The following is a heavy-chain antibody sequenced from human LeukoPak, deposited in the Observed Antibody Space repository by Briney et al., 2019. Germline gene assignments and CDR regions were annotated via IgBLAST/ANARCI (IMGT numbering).Heavy chain of an antibody. CDR1: GFTFTSSA. V-gene: IGHV1-58*02. CDR2: IVVGSGNT. Sequence: ASVKVSCKASGFTFTSSAMQWVRQARGQRLEWIGWIVVGSGNTNYAQKFQERVTITRDMSTSTAYMELRSLRSDDTAVYYCARVANRGIVVVPAPDYWGQGTLVTVSS. D-gene: IGHD2-2*01. CDR3: ARVANRGIVVVPAPDY. J-gene: IGHJ4*02.